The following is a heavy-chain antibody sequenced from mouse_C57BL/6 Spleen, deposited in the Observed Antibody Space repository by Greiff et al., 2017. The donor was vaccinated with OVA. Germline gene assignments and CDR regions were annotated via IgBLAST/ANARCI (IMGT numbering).Heavy chain of an antibody. CDR3: ARREGYVLFAY. V-gene: IGHV1-63*01. Sequence: QVQLKQSGAELVRPGTSVKMSCKASGYTFTNYWIGWAKQRPGHGLEWIGDIYPGGGYTNYNEKFKGKATLTADKSSSTAYMQFSSLTSEDSAIYYCARREGYVLFAYWGQGTLVTVSA. CDR1: GYTFTNYW. CDR2: IYPGGGYT. J-gene: IGHJ3*01. D-gene: IGHD2-2*01.